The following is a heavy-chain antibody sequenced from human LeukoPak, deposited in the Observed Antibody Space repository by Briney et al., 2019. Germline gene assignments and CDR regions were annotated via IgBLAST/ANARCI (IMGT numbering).Heavy chain of an antibody. CDR3: VRVAGQWLPSSGYYYYMDV. CDR2: INPDGSEQ. Sequence: QPGGSLRLSCAASRFTFSTYWLSWVRQAPGKGLEWVANINPDGSEQYYVDSVKGRFTFSRDNDKNFLYLQMNSLRAEDTAVYYCVRVAGQWLPSSGYYYYMDVWGKGTTVIVSS. V-gene: IGHV3-7*01. D-gene: IGHD6-19*01. CDR1: RFTFSTYW. J-gene: IGHJ6*03.